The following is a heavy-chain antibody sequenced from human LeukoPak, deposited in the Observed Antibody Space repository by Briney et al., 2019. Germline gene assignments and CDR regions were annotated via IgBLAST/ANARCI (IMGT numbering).Heavy chain of an antibody. Sequence: PGGSLRLSCAASAFTFRNHAMSWVRQAPGKGLEWVSAISGSGASTYYADSVKGQFTISRDNSKNTLYLQMNSLRAEDTAVYYCANPALWGTIVGATTSDYWGQGTLVTVSS. CDR1: AFTFRNHA. V-gene: IGHV3-23*01. D-gene: IGHD1-26*01. CDR2: ISGSGAST. CDR3: ANPALWGTIVGATTSDY. J-gene: IGHJ4*02.